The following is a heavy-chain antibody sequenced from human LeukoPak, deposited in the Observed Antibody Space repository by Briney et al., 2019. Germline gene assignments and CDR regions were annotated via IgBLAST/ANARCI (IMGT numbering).Heavy chain of an antibody. Sequence: GGFLRLSCAASGFTFSDYYMSWIRQAPGKGLEWVSYISSSGSPIYYADSVKGRFTISRDNAKNSLYLQMNSLRAEDTAVYYCARVYYYDSSGLFDYWGQGTLVTVSS. J-gene: IGHJ4*02. CDR1: GFTFSDYY. V-gene: IGHV3-11*01. CDR2: ISSSGSPI. D-gene: IGHD3-22*01. CDR3: ARVYYYDSSGLFDY.